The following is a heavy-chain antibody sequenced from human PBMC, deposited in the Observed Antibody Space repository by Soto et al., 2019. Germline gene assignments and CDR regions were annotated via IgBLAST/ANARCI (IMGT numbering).Heavy chain of an antibody. V-gene: IGHV3-43*01. Sequence: EVQLVESGGVVVQPGGSLRLSCAASGFTFDDYTMHWVRQAPGKGLEWVSLISWDGGSTYYADSVKGRFTISRDNSKNSLYLQMNSLRTEDTALYYCAKGDYYDSSGPGAFDIWGQGTMVTVSS. CDR2: ISWDGGST. CDR3: AKGDYYDSSGPGAFDI. D-gene: IGHD3-22*01. J-gene: IGHJ3*02. CDR1: GFTFDDYT.